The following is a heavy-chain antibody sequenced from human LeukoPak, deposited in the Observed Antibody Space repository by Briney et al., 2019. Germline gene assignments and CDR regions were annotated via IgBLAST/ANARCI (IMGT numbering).Heavy chain of an antibody. CDR2: IYYNGNT. D-gene: IGHD6-13*01. CDR3: ARLPSGYTSSLGVFDY. CDR1: GGSISSSSYY. J-gene: IGHJ4*02. Sequence: SETLSLTCTVSGGSISSSSYYWGWIRQPPGKGLEWIGTIYYNGNTYYNPSLKSRVTISEDTSRNQFSLKLSSVTAADTVIYYCARLPSGYTSSLGVFDYWGQGTLVTASS. V-gene: IGHV4-39*01.